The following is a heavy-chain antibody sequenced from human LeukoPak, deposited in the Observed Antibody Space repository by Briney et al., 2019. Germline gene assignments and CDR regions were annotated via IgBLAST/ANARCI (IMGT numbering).Heavy chain of an antibody. J-gene: IGHJ4*02. Sequence: GGSLRLSCAASGFTFSSCGMHWVRQAPGKGLEWVAFIRYDGSNKYYADSVKGRFTISRDNVKNSLYLQMNSLRAEDAAVYSCARVNDYDSGSLYRPIDYWGQGTLVTVSS. V-gene: IGHV3-30*02. CDR3: ARVNDYDSGSLYRPIDY. CDR2: IRYDGSNK. CDR1: GFTFSSCG. D-gene: IGHD3-10*01.